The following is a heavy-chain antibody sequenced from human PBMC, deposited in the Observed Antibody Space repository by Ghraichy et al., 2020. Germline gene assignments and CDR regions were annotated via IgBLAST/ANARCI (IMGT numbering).Heavy chain of an antibody. CDR3: ARFPPGGSWELLLAEYFQH. Sequence: SETLSLTCTVSGGSISSSSYYWGWIRQPPGKGLEWIGSIYYSGSTYYNPSLKSRVTISVDTSKNQFSLKLSSVTAADTAVYYCARFPPGGSWELLLAEYFQHWGQGTLVTVSS. D-gene: IGHD1-26*01. CDR1: GGSISSSSYY. CDR2: IYYSGST. V-gene: IGHV4-39*01. J-gene: IGHJ1*01.